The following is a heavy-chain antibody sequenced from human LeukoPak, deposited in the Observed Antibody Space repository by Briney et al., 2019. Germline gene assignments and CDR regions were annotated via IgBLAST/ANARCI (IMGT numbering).Heavy chain of an antibody. Sequence: GGSLRLSCAASGFTFSSYAMHRVRQAPGKGLEWLAVISYDGTNKYYADSVKGRFTISRDNSKNTLYLQMNSLRDEDTAVYYCARDQGSLPVWFYYYMDVWGSGTTVTVSS. CDR1: GFTFSSYA. CDR2: ISYDGTNK. J-gene: IGHJ6*03. CDR3: ARDQGSLPVWFYYYMDV. V-gene: IGHV3-30*01. D-gene: IGHD3-16*01.